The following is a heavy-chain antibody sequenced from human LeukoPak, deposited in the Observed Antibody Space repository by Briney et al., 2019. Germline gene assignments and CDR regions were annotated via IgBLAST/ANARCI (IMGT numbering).Heavy chain of an antibody. CDR2: LNPNSGGT. J-gene: IGHJ4*02. CDR1: GYTFTGYY. CDR3: ARDHELPLLGRLDY. D-gene: IGHD1-26*01. Sequence: GASVTVSCKASGYTFTGYYMHWVRQAPGQGLEWMGWLNPNSGGTNYAQKFQGRVTMTRDTSISTAYMELSRLRSDDTAVYYCARDHELPLLGRLDYWGQGTLVTVSS. V-gene: IGHV1-2*02.